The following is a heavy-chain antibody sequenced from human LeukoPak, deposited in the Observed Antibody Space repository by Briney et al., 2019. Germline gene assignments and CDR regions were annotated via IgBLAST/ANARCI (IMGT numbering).Heavy chain of an antibody. J-gene: IGHJ6*02. CDR1: GFTFSSYA. Sequence: GGSLRLSCAASGFTFSSYAMSWVRQAPGKGLEWVSAISGRGGSTYYADSVKGRFTISRDNSNNTLYMQMNSLRAEDTAVYYCAKRVMTTVTTGGPFYYYGMDVWGQGTTVTVSS. D-gene: IGHD4-17*01. CDR2: ISGRGGST. CDR3: AKRVMTTVTTGGPFYYYGMDV. V-gene: IGHV3-23*01.